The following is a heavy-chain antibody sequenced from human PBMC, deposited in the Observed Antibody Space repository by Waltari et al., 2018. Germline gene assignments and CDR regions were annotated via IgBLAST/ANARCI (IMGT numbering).Heavy chain of an antibody. V-gene: IGHV3-33*01. CDR3: ARDPYIVVVPAAIQRLYYGMDV. J-gene: IGHJ6*02. CDR1: GFTFSSYG. Sequence: QVQLVESGGGVVQHGRSLSLSCAASGFTFSSYGMHWVRQLTGKGRGGVAVIWYDGSNKYYADSVKGRVTISRDNSKNTLYLQMNSLRAEDTAVYYCARDPYIVVVPAAIQRLYYGMDVWGQGTTVTVSS. D-gene: IGHD2-2*02. CDR2: IWYDGSNK.